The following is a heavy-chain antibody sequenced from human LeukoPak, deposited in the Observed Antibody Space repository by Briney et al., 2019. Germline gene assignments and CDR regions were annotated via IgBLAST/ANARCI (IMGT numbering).Heavy chain of an antibody. CDR2: MNPNSGNT. V-gene: IGHV1-8*01. CDR1: GYTFTSYD. J-gene: IGHJ4*02. CDR3: ARGHPVYNWNDGADY. Sequence: ASVKVSCKASGYTFTSYDINWVRQATGQGLEWMGWMNPNSGNTGYAQKFQGRVTMTRNTFISTAYMELSSLRSEDTAVYYCARGHPVYNWNDGADYWGQGTLVAVSS. D-gene: IGHD1-1*01.